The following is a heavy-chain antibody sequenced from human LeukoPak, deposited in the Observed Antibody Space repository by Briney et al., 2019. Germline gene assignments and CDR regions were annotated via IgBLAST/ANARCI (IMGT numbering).Heavy chain of an antibody. CDR3: ARTRPTDSYASGSVNWFDP. CDR2: ISAYNGNT. V-gene: IGHV1-18*01. Sequence: AAVKVSCKASGYTFTSYGITWVRQAPGQGLEWMGWISAYNGNTNYAQKLQGRVTITTDTSTSTAYMELRSLRSDDTAVYYCARTRPTDSYASGSVNWFDPWGQGTLVTVSS. D-gene: IGHD3-10*01. CDR1: GYTFTSYG. J-gene: IGHJ5*02.